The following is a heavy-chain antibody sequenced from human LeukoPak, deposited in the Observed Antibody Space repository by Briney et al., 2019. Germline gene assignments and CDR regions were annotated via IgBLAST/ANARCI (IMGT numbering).Heavy chain of an antibody. Sequence: SVKVSCKASGGTFSSYAISWVRQAPGQGLEWMGGIIPIFGTANYAQKFQGRVTITADESTSTAYMELSSLRPEDTAVYYCARICYYDSSGYYTRGNAFDIWGQGTMVTVSS. D-gene: IGHD3-22*01. J-gene: IGHJ3*02. V-gene: IGHV1-69*13. CDR2: IIPIFGTA. CDR1: GGTFSSYA. CDR3: ARICYYDSSGYYTRGNAFDI.